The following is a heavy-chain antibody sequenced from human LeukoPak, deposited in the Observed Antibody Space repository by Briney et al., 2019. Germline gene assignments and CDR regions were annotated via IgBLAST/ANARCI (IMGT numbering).Heavy chain of an antibody. CDR2: IKQDGSEK. CDR1: GFTFSIYA. CDR3: ASGLELDY. Sequence: GGSLRLSCAASGFTFSIYAMRWVRQAPGKGLEWVANIKQDGSEKNYVDSVKGRFTISRDNAKNSLYLQMNSLRAEDTAVYYCASGLELDYWGQGTLVTVSS. V-gene: IGHV3-7*03. J-gene: IGHJ4*02.